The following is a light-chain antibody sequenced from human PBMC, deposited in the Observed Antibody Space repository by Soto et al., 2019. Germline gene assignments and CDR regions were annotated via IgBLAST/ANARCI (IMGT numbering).Light chain of an antibody. CDR3: HQYNSYPYT. Sequence: DIQMTQSPSTLSASVGDRVTITCRASQSIRSWLAWYQQKPGKAPKLLIYKASSLESGVPSRFSGSGSGTEFTLTISSLQPDDFATYYCHQYNSYPYTFGQGTKLEIK. J-gene: IGKJ2*01. V-gene: IGKV1-5*03. CDR1: QSIRSW. CDR2: KAS.